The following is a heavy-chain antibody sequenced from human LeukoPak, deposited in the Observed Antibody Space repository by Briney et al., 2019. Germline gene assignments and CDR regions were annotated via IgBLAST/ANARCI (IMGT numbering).Heavy chain of an antibody. Sequence: SQTLSLTCTVSGGSISSGSYYWSWIRQPAGKGLEWIGRMYTSGSTKYNPSLKSRVTISVDTSKNQFSLKLSSVTAADTAVYYCARGRFIARKYCSSTSCQGYWYFDLWGRGTLVTVSS. CDR1: GGSISSGSYY. CDR2: MYTSGST. D-gene: IGHD2-2*01. CDR3: ARGRFIARKYCSSTSCQGYWYFDL. J-gene: IGHJ2*01. V-gene: IGHV4-61*02.